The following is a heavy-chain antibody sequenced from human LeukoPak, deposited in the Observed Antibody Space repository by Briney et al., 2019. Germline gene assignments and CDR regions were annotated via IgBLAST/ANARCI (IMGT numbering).Heavy chain of an antibody. D-gene: IGHD3-10*01. V-gene: IGHV4-34*01. CDR1: GGSFSGYY. Sequence: SETLSLTCAVYGGSFSGYYWSWIRQPPGKGPEWIGEINHSGSTNYNPSLKSRVTISVDTSKNQFSLKLSSVTAADTAVYYCARQLYSSGSYFAPMDVWGKGTTVTISS. J-gene: IGHJ6*03. CDR3: ARQLYSSGSYFAPMDV. CDR2: INHSGST.